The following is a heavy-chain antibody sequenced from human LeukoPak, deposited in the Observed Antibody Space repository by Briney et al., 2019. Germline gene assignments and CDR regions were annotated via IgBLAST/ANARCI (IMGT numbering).Heavy chain of an antibody. V-gene: IGHV3-23*01. CDR1: GFTFSSYA. J-gene: IGHJ4*02. D-gene: IGHD3-22*01. Sequence: GGSLRLSCAASGFTFSSYAMSWVRQAPGKGLEWVSAISGSGGSTYYADSVKGRFTISRDNSENTLYLQMNSLRAEDTAVYYCARDLFYYDSSGTNWGQGTLVTVSS. CDR2: ISGSGGST. CDR3: ARDLFYYDSSGTN.